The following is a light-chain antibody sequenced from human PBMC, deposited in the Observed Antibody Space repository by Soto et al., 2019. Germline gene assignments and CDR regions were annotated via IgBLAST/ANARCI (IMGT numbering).Light chain of an antibody. V-gene: IGLV2-14*01. J-gene: IGLJ2*01. CDR1: SSDGGGYKF. CDR3: SSYTSISTVL. CDR2: DVS. Sequence: QSVLTQPASVSGSPGQSITISCTGTSSDGGGYKFVSWYQQPPGKAPKLIIYDVSDRPSGVSNRFSGSKSGNTASLTIAGLQAEDEADYYCSSYTSISTVLFGGGTKLTVL.